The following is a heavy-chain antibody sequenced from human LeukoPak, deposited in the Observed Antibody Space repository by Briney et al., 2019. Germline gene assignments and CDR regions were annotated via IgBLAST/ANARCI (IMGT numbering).Heavy chain of an antibody. J-gene: IGHJ4*02. V-gene: IGHV3-11*01. CDR2: ISSSGSTI. CDR3: AKASSGWPYYFDY. CDR1: GFTFSDYY. D-gene: IGHD6-19*01. Sequence: PGGSLRLSCAASGFTFSDYYMSWIRQAPGKGLEWVSYISSSGSTIYYADSVKGRFTISRDNAKNTLFLQMNSLRAEDTAVYYCAKASSGWPYYFDYWGQGSLVTVSS.